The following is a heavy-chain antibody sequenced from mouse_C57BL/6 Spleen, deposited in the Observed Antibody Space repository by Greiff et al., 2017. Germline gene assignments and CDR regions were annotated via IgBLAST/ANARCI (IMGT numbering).Heavy chain of an antibody. Sequence: EVQLQQSVAELVRPGASVKLSCTASGFNIKNTYMHWVKQRPEQGLEWIGRIDPANGNTKYAPKFQGKATITADTSSNTAYLQLSSLTSEDTAIYYCASPPSRAGTAFAYWGQGTLVTVSA. D-gene: IGHD4-1*01. CDR1: GFNIKNTY. CDR2: IDPANGNT. J-gene: IGHJ3*01. CDR3: ASPPSRAGTAFAY. V-gene: IGHV14-3*01.